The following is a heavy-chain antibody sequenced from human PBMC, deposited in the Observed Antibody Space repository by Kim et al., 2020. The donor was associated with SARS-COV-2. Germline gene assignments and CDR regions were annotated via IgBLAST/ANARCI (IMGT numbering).Heavy chain of an antibody. J-gene: IGHJ4*02. D-gene: IGHD4-17*01. V-gene: IGHV4-34*01. CDR2: INHSGST. CDR1: GGSFSGYY. CDR3: ARTYGDYGY. Sequence: SETLSLTCAVYGGSFSGYYWSWIRQPPGKGLEWIGEINHSGSTNYNPSLKSRVTISVDTSKNQFSLKLSSVTAADTAVYYCARTYGDYGYWGQGTLVTVSS.